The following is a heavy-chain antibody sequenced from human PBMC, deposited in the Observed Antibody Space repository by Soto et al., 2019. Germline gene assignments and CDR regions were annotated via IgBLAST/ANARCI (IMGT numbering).Heavy chain of an antibody. D-gene: IGHD2-2*01. CDR1: GFTCGDFW. V-gene: IGHV3-7*01. CDR3: ARDLGRTAAGYYYYDAMDV. CDR2: IKEDGSEK. J-gene: IGHJ6*02. Sequence: GGSLRLSCAASGFTCGDFWMNWVRQAPGKGLEWVANIKEDGSEKYFLDSVKGRFTISRDNATNSLYLQINSPRAEDTGVYYCARDLGRTAAGYYYYDAMDVWGQGTTVTVSS.